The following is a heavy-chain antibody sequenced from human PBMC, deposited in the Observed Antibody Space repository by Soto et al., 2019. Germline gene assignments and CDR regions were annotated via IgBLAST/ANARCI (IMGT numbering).Heavy chain of an antibody. V-gene: IGHV1-69*08. CDR2: IIPILGIA. CDR1: GGTFSSYT. J-gene: IGHJ4*02. Sequence: QVQLVQSGAEVKKPGSSVKVSCKASGGTFSSYTISWVRQAPGQGLEWMGRIIPILGIANYAQKFQGRVTITADKSTSTAYMELSSLRSEDTAVYYCARENPLQGVATMPGGYWGQGTLVTVSS. CDR3: ARENPLQGVATMPGGY. D-gene: IGHD5-12*01.